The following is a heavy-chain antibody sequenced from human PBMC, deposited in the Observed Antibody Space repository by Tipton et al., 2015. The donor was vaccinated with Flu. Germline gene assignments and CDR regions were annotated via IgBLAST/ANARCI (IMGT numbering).Heavy chain of an antibody. J-gene: IGHJ4*02. CDR1: GYSFTSYW. D-gene: IGHD3-22*01. CDR2: IYPGESDT. Sequence: EVQLVQPGAEVKKPGESLKISCKDSGYSFTSYWIGWVRQMPGKGLAWMGIIYPGESDTRYSPSFQGQVTISADKSISTAYLQWSSLKASDTAMYYCARTDTYFYDSSGYSPFGYWGQGTLVTVSS. CDR3: ARTDTYFYDSSGYSPFGY. V-gene: IGHV5-51*01.